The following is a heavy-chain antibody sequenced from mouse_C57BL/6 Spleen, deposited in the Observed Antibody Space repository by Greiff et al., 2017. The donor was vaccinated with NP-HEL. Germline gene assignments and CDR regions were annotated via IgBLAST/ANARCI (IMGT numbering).Heavy chain of an antibody. CDR2: IYPRSGNT. CDR1: GYTFTSYG. CDR3: ARGTAQATTWFAY. D-gene: IGHD3-2*02. Sequence: QVQLQQSGAELARPGASVKLSCKASGYTFTSYGISWVKQRTGQGLEWIGEIYPRSGNTYYNEKFKGKATLTADKSSSTAYMELRSLTSEDSAVYFCARGTAQATTWFAYWGQGTLVTVSA. J-gene: IGHJ3*01. V-gene: IGHV1-81*01.